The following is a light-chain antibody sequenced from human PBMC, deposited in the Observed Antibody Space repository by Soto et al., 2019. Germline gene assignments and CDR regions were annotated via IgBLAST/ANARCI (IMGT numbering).Light chain of an antibody. V-gene: IGKV3-15*01. CDR2: GAS. CDR3: QQCGSSPWT. CDR1: QTVGSN. J-gene: IGKJ1*01. Sequence: EIVMTQSPATLSVSPGERATLSCRASQTVGSNLAWYQQKPGQAPRLLIYGASTRVTGIPARFSGSGSGTEFTLTISSLQTEDFAVYYCQQCGSSPWTFGQGTKVDIK.